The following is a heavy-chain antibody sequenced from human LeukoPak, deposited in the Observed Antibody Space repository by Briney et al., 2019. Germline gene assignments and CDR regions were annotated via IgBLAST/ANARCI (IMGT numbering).Heavy chain of an antibody. Sequence: PSETLSLTCTVSGGSISSYYWSWIRQPPGKGLEWIGYIYYSGSTYYNPSLKSRVTISVDTSKNQFSLKLSSVTAADTAVYYCARDYSGLDYWGQGTLVTVSS. CDR1: GGSISSYY. J-gene: IGHJ4*02. V-gene: IGHV4-59*12. D-gene: IGHD6-19*01. CDR3: ARDYSGLDY. CDR2: IYYSGST.